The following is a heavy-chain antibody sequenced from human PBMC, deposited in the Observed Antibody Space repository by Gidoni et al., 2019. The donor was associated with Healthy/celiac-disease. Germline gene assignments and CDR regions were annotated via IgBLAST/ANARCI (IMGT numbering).Heavy chain of an antibody. V-gene: IGHV4-34*01. CDR2: INHSGST. D-gene: IGHD3-10*01. J-gene: IGHJ4*02. Sequence: QVQLQQWGAGLLKPSETLSLTCAVYGGSFSGYYWSWIRQPPGKGLEWIGEINHSGSTNYNPSLKSRVTISVDTSKNQFSLKLSSVTAADTAVYYCARGGWKSYYGSGTPFFYWGQGTLVTVSS. CDR3: ARGGWKSYYGSGTPFFY. CDR1: GGSFSGYY.